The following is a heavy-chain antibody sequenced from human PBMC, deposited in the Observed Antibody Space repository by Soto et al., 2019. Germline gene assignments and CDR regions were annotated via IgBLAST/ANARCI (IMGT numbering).Heavy chain of an antibody. V-gene: IGHV5-51*01. Sequence: PGESLKISCKGSGYIFSDYWINWVRQMPGKGLEWMGIIYADDSETRYSPSFQGQVTISVDKSTNTAYLHWTRMKASDSAMYYCARRRGMDVWGQGTTVTVYS. CDR3: ARRRGMDV. CDR1: GYIFSDYW. CDR2: IYADDSET. J-gene: IGHJ6*02.